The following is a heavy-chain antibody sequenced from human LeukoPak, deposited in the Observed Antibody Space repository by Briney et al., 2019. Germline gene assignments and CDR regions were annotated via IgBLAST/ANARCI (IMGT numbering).Heavy chain of an antibody. CDR1: GFTFSSYA. CDR2: ISGSGGST. V-gene: IGHV3-23*01. D-gene: IGHD1-26*01. J-gene: IGHJ3*02. Sequence: PGGSLRLSCAASGFTFSSYAMSWVRQAPGKGLEWGSGISGSGGSTYYTDSVKGRFTISRDNSKNTLYLQMNSLRAEDTAVYYCAKAEGGSYVAGAFDIWGQGTMVTVSS. CDR3: AKAEGGSYVAGAFDI.